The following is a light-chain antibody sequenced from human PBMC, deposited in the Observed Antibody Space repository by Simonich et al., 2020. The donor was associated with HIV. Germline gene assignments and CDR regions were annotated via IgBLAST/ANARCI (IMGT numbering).Light chain of an antibody. CDR1: SGSIASNY. J-gene: IGLJ3*02. Sequence: NFMLTQPHSVSESPGKTVTISCTRSSGSIASNYVQWYQQRPGSAPTTVIYEDNQIPSGGPDRFPGSIDSSSNSASLTISGLKTEDEADYYCQSYDISNHWVFGGGTKLTVL. CDR2: EDN. V-gene: IGLV6-57*03. CDR3: QSYDISNHWV.